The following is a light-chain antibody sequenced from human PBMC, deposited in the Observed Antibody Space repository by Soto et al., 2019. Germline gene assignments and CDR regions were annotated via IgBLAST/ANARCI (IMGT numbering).Light chain of an antibody. CDR1: QSVDIN. CDR3: QQHTNWPWT. V-gene: IGKV3-15*01. CDR2: GAS. J-gene: IGKJ1*01. Sequence: EIVMTQSPATLSVSPGERVTLSCRAIQSVDINLAWYQQKPGQDPRLLIYGASTRATDMQGRFSGRGSGTEFTLTISSLQSEDFAVYHCQQHTNWPWTFGQGTKVAI.